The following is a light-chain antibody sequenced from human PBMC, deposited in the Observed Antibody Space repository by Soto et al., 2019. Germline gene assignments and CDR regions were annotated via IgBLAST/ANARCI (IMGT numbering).Light chain of an antibody. Sequence: QSALTQPPSASGTPGQRVTISCFGSSSNNGSNYVYWYQQLPGTAPKIIIYRNNQRPSGVPDRISGSKSGTSASLAISGLRSEDEADYYCSAWDDSLSGYVFGTG. V-gene: IGLV1-47*01. J-gene: IGLJ1*01. CDR2: RNN. CDR1: SSNNGSNY. CDR3: SAWDDSLSGYV.